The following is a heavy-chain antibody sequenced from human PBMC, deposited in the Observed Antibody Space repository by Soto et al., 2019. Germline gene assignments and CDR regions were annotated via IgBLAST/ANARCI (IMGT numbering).Heavy chain of an antibody. CDR1: GYTFTSYG. D-gene: IGHD3-3*01. V-gene: IGHV1-18*01. CDR3: ARSLLWSGYFSWFDP. Sequence: ASVKVSCKASGYTFTSYGSSWVRQAPGQGLEWMGWISANNGNTNYAQKFQGRVTMTRDTSTSTAYMELSRLRSDDTAVYYCARSLLWSGYFSWFDPWGQGTLVTVPQ. J-gene: IGHJ5*02. CDR2: ISANNGNT.